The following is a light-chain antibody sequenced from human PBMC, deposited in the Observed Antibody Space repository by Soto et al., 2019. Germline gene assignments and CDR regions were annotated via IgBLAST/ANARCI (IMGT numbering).Light chain of an antibody. CDR2: EAS. CDR3: QQHAHWPLT. V-gene: IGKV3-11*01. CDR1: QRVGNN. Sequence: EIVLTQSPASLSLTPGERATLSCRASQRVGNNLAWYQQKPGQAPGLLIYEASTRATGIPARFSGSGSGTDFTLTISSLEPEDFAVYYCQQHAHWPLTFGGGTKVKIK. J-gene: IGKJ4*01.